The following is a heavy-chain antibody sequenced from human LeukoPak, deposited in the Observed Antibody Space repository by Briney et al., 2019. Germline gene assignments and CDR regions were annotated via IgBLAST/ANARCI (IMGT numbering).Heavy chain of an antibody. CDR3: ARGAHYDSSGYFGY. V-gene: IGHV1-18*01. CDR2: ISAYNGNT. J-gene: IGHJ4*02. CDR1: GYSFTSYG. Sequence: ASVKVSSKASGYSFTSYGISWVRQAPGQGLEWMGWISAYNGNTNYAQKLQGRVTMTTDTSTSTAYMELRSLRSDDTAVYYCARGAHYDSSGYFGYWGQGTLVTVSS. D-gene: IGHD3-22*01.